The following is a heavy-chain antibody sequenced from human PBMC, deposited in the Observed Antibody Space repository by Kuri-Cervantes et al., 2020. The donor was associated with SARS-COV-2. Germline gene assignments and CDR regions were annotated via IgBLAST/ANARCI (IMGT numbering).Heavy chain of an antibody. V-gene: IGHV1-46*01. J-gene: IGHJ5*02. CDR3: ARPGIAAAANNLFDP. Sequence: ASVKVSCKASGYTFTGYYMHWVRQAPGQGLEWMGIINPSGGSTSYAQKFQGRVTMTRDTSTSTVYMELSSLRSEDTAVYYCARPGIAAAANNLFDPWGQGTLVTVSS. D-gene: IGHD6-13*01. CDR1: GYTFTGYY. CDR2: INPSGGST.